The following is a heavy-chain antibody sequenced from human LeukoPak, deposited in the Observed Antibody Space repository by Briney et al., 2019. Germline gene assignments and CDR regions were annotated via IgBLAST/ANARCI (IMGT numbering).Heavy chain of an antibody. Sequence: SETLSLTCTVSGGSISSYYWSWIRQPAGKGLEWIGRIYYSGSTYYNPSLKSRVTISVDTSKNQFSLKLSSVTAADTAVYYCARHFLPQSLDAFDIWGQGTMVTVSS. J-gene: IGHJ3*02. V-gene: IGHV4-59*05. CDR3: ARHFLPQSLDAFDI. CDR2: IYYSGST. CDR1: GGSISSYY.